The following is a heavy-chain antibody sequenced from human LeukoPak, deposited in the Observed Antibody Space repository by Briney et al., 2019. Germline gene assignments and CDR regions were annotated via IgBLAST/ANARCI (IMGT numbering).Heavy chain of an antibody. CDR3: ARDRGIMVATTPYNWFDT. D-gene: IGHD1-26*01. J-gene: IGHJ5*02. CDR1: GFTVSNNY. Sequence: GGSLRLSCAASGFTVSNNYMSWVRQAPGKGLEWVSVIYSDGNTHYADSVKGRFTISRDNSKNTLYLQMNSLRAEDTAVYYCARDRGIMVATTPYNWFDTWGQGTLVTVSS. V-gene: IGHV3-66*01. CDR2: IYSDGNT.